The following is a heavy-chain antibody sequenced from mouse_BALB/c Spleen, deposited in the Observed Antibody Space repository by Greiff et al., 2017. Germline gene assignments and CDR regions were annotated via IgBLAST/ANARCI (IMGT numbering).Heavy chain of an antibody. V-gene: IGHV5-17*02. Sequence: DVKLVESGGGLVQPGGSRKLSCAASGFTFSSFGMHWVRQAPEKGLEWVAYISSGSSTIYYADTVKGRFTISRDNPKNTLFLQMTSLRSEDTAMFYCARVYDADYMDYWGQGTTLTVSS. CDR1: GFTFSSFG. CDR2: ISSGSSTI. D-gene: IGHD2-3*01. CDR3: ARVYDADYMDY. J-gene: IGHJ2*01.